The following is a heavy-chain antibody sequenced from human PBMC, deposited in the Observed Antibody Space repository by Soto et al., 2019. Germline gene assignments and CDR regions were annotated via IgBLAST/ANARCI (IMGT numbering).Heavy chain of an antibody. V-gene: IGHV1-2*02. CDR3: ARIKWGLDYYSGMDA. CDR2: INPKTAAT. D-gene: IGHD1-26*01. Sequence: ASVKVSCKASGYTFSDYFIQWLRQAPGQGLEWVAWINPKTAATNYAKKFQDRVTLTSDTSFSTAYLELTRLRPDDTALYYCARIKWGLDYYSGMDAWGQGTAVTVS. J-gene: IGHJ6*02. CDR1: GYTFSDYF.